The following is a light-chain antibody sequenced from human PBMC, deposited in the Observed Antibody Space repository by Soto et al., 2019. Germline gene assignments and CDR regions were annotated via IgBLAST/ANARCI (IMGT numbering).Light chain of an antibody. CDR1: QSVSST. CDR2: GAS. CDR3: QQYNNWPLT. Sequence: EIVMAQSPATLSVSPGERATLSCRASQSVSSTLAWYQQKPGQAPWLLIYGASTRATGVPARFSGSGSGTEFTLTISSLQSEDFAAYYCQQYNNWPLTFGRGTKV. V-gene: IGKV3-15*01. J-gene: IGKJ4*01.